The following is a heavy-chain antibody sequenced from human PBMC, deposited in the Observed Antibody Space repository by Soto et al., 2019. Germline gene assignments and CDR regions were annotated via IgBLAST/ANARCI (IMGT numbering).Heavy chain of an antibody. J-gene: IGHJ6*02. CDR3: ARDDFWSGYYPRSYYYGMDV. D-gene: IGHD3-3*01. CDR1: GYTFTSYG. V-gene: IGHV1-18*01. CDR2: ISAYSGNT. Sequence: GASVKVSCKAPGYTFTSYGISWVRQAPGQGLEWMGWISAYSGNTNYAQKLQGRVTMTTDTSTSTAYMELRSLRSDDTAVDYCARDDFWSGYYPRSYYYGMDVWGQGTTVTVSS.